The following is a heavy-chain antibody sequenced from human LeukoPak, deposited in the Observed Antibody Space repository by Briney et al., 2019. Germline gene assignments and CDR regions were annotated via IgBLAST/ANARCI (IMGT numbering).Heavy chain of an antibody. D-gene: IGHD3-16*01. Sequence: SQALSLTCTVSGGSISSGGYYWSWIRQHPGKGLEWIGYIYYSGSTYYNPSLKSRVTISVDTSKNQFSLKLSSVTAADTAVYYCAMRRGGDYVDYWGQGTLVTVSS. J-gene: IGHJ4*02. V-gene: IGHV4-31*03. CDR2: IYYSGST. CDR3: AMRRGGDYVDY. CDR1: GGSISSGGYY.